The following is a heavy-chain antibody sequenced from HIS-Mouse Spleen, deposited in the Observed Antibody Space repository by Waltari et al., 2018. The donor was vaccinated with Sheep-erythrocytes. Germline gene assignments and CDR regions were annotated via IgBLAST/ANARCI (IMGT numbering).Heavy chain of an antibody. CDR1: GYSFTSYG. V-gene: IGHV5-51*01. CDR2: IYPGDSDT. J-gene: IGHJ5*02. Sequence: EVQLVQSGAEVKKPGESLKIPCKGSGYSFTSYGIGWVRQMPGKGLEWMGIIYPGDSDTRYSPSFQGQVTISADKSISTAYLQWSSLKASDTAMYYCARQSYYDFWSGYSHNWFDPWGQGTLVTVSS. D-gene: IGHD3-3*01. CDR3: ARQSYYDFWSGYSHNWFDP.